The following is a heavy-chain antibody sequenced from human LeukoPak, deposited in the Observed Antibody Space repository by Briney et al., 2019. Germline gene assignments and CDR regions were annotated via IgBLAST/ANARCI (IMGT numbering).Heavy chain of an antibody. D-gene: IGHD2-15*01. Sequence: GGSLRLSCAASGFTFSSYTMNWVRQAPGRGLEWVSAISTTGGTTYYADSVRGRFTISRDNSRNTLYLQMNSLSAEGTAIYYCAKNGDRGAYCSGGTCYPYYYYYMDVWGKGTTVTISS. CDR2: ISTTGGTT. CDR1: GFTFSSYT. V-gene: IGHV3-23*01. J-gene: IGHJ6*03. CDR3: AKNGDRGAYCSGGTCYPYYYYYMDV.